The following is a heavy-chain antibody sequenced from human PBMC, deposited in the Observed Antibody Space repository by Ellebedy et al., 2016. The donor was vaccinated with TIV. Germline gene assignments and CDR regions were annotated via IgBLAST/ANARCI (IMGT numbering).Heavy chain of an antibody. CDR1: GFSFRSYW. Sequence: GESLKISCAASGFSFRSYWMSWVRQAPGKGLEWVANINQDGIKKYYVDSVKGRFTISRVNAKNSLYLQMSSLRVEDTAVFYCATDGSYGDYRSPTHAFQIWGQGTMVTVSS. CDR2: INQDGIKK. V-gene: IGHV3-7*01. J-gene: IGHJ3*02. D-gene: IGHD4-17*01. CDR3: ATDGSYGDYRSPTHAFQI.